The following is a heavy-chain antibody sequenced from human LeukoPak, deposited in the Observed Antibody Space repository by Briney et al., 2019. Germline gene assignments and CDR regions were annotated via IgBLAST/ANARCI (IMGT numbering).Heavy chain of an antibody. CDR3: AKDPNRYCGGDCYSDY. J-gene: IGHJ4*02. Sequence: SGGSLRLSCAASGFTFSTYAMSWVRQAPGKGLEWVSAISGTGGRTYYADHVKGRFTISRDNSKNTLYLQMNSLRAEDTAIFYCAKDPNRYCGGDCYSDYWGQGTLVTVSS. D-gene: IGHD2-21*01. CDR1: GFTFSTYA. V-gene: IGHV3-23*01. CDR2: ISGTGGRT.